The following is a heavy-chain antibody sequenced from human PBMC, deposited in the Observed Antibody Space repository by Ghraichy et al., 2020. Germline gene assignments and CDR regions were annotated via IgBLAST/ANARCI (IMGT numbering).Heavy chain of an antibody. D-gene: IGHD7-27*01. V-gene: IGHV3-23*01. CDR1: GFTFSRYA. Sequence: GESLNISCEASGFTFSRYAMSWVRQAPGKGLEWSSGISGSGSTIYYADSVKGRFTISRDKSRNTVDLQMSSLGAEDTAMYYCAKAAGDQWFFDVWGRGTLVTVSS. CDR2: ISGSGSTI. CDR3: AKAAGDQWFFDV. J-gene: IGHJ2*01.